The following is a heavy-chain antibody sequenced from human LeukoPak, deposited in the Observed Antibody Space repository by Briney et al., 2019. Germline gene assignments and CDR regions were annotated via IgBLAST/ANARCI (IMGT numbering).Heavy chain of an antibody. CDR1: GFTFSSYG. V-gene: IGHV3-30*02. J-gene: IGHJ5*02. D-gene: IGHD5-18*01. CDR3: AKDKIQLWLLNGRMPWFDP. CDR2: IRYDGSNK. Sequence: GGSLRRSCAASGFTFSSYGMHWVRQAPGKGLEGLAFIRYDGSNKYYADSVKGRFTISRDNYKNTLYLQMNSLRAEDTAVYYCAKDKIQLWLLNGRMPWFDPWGQGTLVTVSS.